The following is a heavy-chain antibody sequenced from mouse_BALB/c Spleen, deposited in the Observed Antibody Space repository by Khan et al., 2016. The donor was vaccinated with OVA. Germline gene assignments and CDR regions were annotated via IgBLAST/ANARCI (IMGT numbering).Heavy chain of an antibody. V-gene: IGHV1S137*01. CDR2: ISTYYGDA. J-gene: IGHJ3*01. D-gene: IGHD1-3*01. CDR1: GYTFTDYA. CDR3: ARGSGNSRFAY. Sequence: QVQLQQSGAELVRPGVSVKISCKGSGYTFTDYAMHWVKQSHAKSLEWIGVISTYYGDADYNQKFKGKATMTVDKSSSTAYIELARLTSEDSAIDYCARGSGNSRFAYWGQGTLVTVSA.